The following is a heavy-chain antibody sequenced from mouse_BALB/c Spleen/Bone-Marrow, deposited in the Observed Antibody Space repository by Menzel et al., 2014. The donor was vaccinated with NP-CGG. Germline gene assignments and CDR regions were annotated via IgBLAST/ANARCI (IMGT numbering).Heavy chain of an antibody. D-gene: IGHD2-1*01. CDR2: IDPENGDT. Sequence: VQLQQSGAELVRSGASVKLSCTASGFNIKDYYMHWVKQRPEQGLEWIGWIDPENGDTEYAPKFQGKATMTADTSSNTAYLQLSSLTSEDTAVYYCNGNYYAMDYWGQGTSVTFSS. CDR3: NGNYYAMDY. CDR1: GFNIKDYY. V-gene: IGHV14-4*02. J-gene: IGHJ4*01.